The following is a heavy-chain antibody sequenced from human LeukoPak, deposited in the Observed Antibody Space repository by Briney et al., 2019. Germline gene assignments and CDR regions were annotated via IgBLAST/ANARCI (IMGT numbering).Heavy chain of an antibody. CDR1: GFTFSSYA. CDR3: SAVRGVNAYYYGMDV. D-gene: IGHD3-10*01. CDR2: ISGSGGST. V-gene: IGHV3-23*01. Sequence: GGSLRISCAASGFTFSSYAMSWVRQAPGKGLEWVSAISGSGGSTYYADSVKGRFTISRDNSKNTLYLQMNSLRAEDTAVYYCSAVRGVNAYYYGMDVWGQGTAVTVSS. J-gene: IGHJ6*02.